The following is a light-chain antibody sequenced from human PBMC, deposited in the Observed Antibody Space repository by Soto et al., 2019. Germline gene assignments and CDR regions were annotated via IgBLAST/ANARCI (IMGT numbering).Light chain of an antibody. CDR1: SSNIGSNP. J-gene: IGLJ2*01. V-gene: IGLV1-44*01. CDR2: SDN. Sequence: QSVLTQPPSASGTPGQRVTISCSGSSSNIGSNPVSWYQQLPGTAPKSLIYSDNQRPSAVPARISGSRSGTSASLAISGLQSDDEAEYYCAAWDDSLRGRVFGGGTQLTVL. CDR3: AAWDDSLRGRV.